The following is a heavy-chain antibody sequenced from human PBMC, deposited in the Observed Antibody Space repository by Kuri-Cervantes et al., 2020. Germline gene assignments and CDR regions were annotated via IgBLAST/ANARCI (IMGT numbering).Heavy chain of an antibody. CDR1: GGSFSGYY. V-gene: IGHV4-34*01. CDR2: INHSGST. J-gene: IGHJ4*02. Sequence: SETLSLTCAVYGGSFSGYYWSWIRQPPGKGLEWIGEINHSGSTYYNPSLKSRVTISVDTSKNQFSLKLSSVTAADTAVYYCARGWTGFDYWGQGTLVTVSS. CDR3: ARGWTGFDY. D-gene: IGHD3/OR15-3a*01.